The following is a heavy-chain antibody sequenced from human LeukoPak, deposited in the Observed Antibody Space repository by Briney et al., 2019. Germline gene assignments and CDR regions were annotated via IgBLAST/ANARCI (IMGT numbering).Heavy chain of an antibody. CDR2: ISWNSGSI. Sequence: SLRLSCAASVFTFDDYAMHWVRQAPGKGLERVSGISWNSGSIGYADSVKGRFTISRDNAKNSLYLQMNSLRAEDMASYYCAKGDSSSWYGSFDYWGQGTLVTVSS. D-gene: IGHD6-13*01. V-gene: IGHV3-9*03. CDR3: AKGDSSSWYGSFDY. CDR1: VFTFDDYA. J-gene: IGHJ4*02.